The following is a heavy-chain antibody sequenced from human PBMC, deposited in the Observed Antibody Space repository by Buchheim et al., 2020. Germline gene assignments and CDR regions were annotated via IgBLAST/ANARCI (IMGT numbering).Heavy chain of an antibody. V-gene: IGHV3-11*01. J-gene: IGHJ2*01. CDR3: ARDLKSLDSNGYLYWYCDL. D-gene: IGHD3-22*01. CDR2: IGSSGTTK. CDR1: GFTFSDHY. Sequence: QVQLAESGGGLVKPGGSLRLSCVASGFTFSDHYMSWIRQAPGKGLEWVSSIGSSGTTKKYADSVKGRFTISRDNAKNSLYLQMNSLRAEDTAVYYCARDLKSLDSNGYLYWYCDLWGRGTL.